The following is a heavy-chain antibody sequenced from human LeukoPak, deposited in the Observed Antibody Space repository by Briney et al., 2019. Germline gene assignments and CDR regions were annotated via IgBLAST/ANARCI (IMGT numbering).Heavy chain of an antibody. CDR2: ISSSDNTI. CDR1: GFTFSSYE. D-gene: IGHD2-2*01. Sequence: GGSLRLSCAASGFTFSSYEMNWVRQAPGKGLEWVSYISSSDNTIYYADSVKGRFTISRDSAKNSLYLQMNSLRAEDTAVYYCARGERGLYCSSTSCYPVLGGQGTLVTVSS. V-gene: IGHV3-48*03. J-gene: IGHJ4*02. CDR3: ARGERGLYCSSTSCYPVL.